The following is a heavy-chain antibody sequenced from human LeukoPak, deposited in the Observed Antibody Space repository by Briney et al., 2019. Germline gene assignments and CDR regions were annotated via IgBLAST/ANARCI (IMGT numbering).Heavy chain of an antibody. CDR3: ATTYDISPTGY. J-gene: IGHJ4*02. Sequence: GGSLGLSCVGSGFIFSNAWMSWVRQVPGKGLEWVGRIKSKPNGETTDYAASVEGRFTVSRDDSKNTAYLQMSSLKTEDTAVYFCATTYDISPTGYWGQGTLVTVSS. CDR1: GFIFSNAW. D-gene: IGHD3-22*01. V-gene: IGHV3-15*01. CDR2: IKSKPNGETT.